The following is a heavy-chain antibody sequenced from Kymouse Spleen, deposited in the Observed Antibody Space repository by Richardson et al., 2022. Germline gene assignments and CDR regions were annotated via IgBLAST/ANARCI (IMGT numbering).Heavy chain of an antibody. CDR1: GFTFSSYG. D-gene: IGHD6-13*01. CDR2: IWYDGSNK. V-gene: IGHV3-33*01. CDR3: ARDGGIAAAGTDWFDP. J-gene: IGHJ5*02. Sequence: QVQLVESGGGVVQPGRSLRLSCAASGFTFSSYGMHWVRQAPGKGLEWVAVIWYDGSNKYYADSVKGRFTISRDNSKNTLYLQMNSLRAEDTAVYYCARDGGIAAAGTDWFDPWGQGTLVTVSS.